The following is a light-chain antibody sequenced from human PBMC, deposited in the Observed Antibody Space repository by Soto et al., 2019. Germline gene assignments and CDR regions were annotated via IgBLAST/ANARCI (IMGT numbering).Light chain of an antibody. CDR3: QQYYTTPPWT. J-gene: IGKJ1*01. V-gene: IGKV4-1*01. CDR1: QSVLYSSNNKNY. CDR2: WAS. Sequence: DIVMTQSPDSLAVSLGERATINCKSSQSVLYSSNNKNYLAWYQQKPGQPPRLLIYWASTRKSGVPDRCSGSGCGTDFTLTISSLQSEDVAVYYCQQYYTTPPWTFGQGTKVEIK.